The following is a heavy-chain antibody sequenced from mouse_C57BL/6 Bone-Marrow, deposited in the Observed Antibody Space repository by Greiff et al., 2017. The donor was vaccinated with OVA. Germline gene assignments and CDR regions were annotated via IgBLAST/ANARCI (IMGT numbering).Heavy chain of an antibody. CDR2: IYPRSGNT. J-gene: IGHJ4*01. D-gene: IGHD2-5*01. Sequence: LQESGAELARPGASVKLSCKASGYTFTSYGISWVKQRTGQGLEWIGEIYPRSGNTYYNEKFKGKATLTADKSSSTAYMELRSLTSEDSAVYFCARSGAYYSKEMDYWGQGTSVTVSS. CDR3: ARSGAYYSKEMDY. CDR1: GYTFTSYG. V-gene: IGHV1-81*01.